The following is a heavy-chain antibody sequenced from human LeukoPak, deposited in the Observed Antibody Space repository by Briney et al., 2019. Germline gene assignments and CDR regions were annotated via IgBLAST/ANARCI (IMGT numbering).Heavy chain of an antibody. J-gene: IGHJ4*02. Sequence: ASVKVSCKASGYTFTSYYMHWVRQAPGQGLEWMGIINPSGGSTSYAQKFQGRVTMTRDMSTSTVYMELSSLRSEDTAVYYCARAPKLGWPTTHFDYWGQGTLVTVSS. D-gene: IGHD1/OR15-1a*01. V-gene: IGHV1-46*01. CDR1: GYTFTSYY. CDR3: ARAPKLGWPTTHFDY. CDR2: INPSGGST.